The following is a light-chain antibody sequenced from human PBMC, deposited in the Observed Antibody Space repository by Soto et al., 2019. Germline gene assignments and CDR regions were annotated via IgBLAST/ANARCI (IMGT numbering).Light chain of an antibody. CDR3: QQYNNWPHA. V-gene: IGKV3-15*01. Sequence: EIVMTQSPATLSLSPGQRATLSCRASQSVSSNLAWYQQILGQAPRLLISGASTRATGIPARFTGSGSGTEFTLTISSLQSEDFAVYYCQQYNNWPHAVGQGTKV. CDR2: GAS. CDR1: QSVSSN. J-gene: IGKJ2*01.